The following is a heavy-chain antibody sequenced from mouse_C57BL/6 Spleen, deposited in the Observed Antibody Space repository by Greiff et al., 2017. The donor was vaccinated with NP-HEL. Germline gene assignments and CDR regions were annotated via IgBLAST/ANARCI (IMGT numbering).Heavy chain of an antibody. CDR3: ARSLYYGSSPYAMDY. CDR2: IYPRDVST. D-gene: IGHD1-1*01. J-gene: IGHJ4*01. CDR1: GYTFTDHP. V-gene: IGHV1-78*01. Sequence: VQLQQSDAELVKPGASVKISCKVSGYTFTDHPIHWMKQRPEQGLEWIGYIYPRDVSTKYNEKFKGKATLTADKSSSTAYMQLNSLTSEDSAVYFCARSLYYGSSPYAMDYWGQGTSVTDAS.